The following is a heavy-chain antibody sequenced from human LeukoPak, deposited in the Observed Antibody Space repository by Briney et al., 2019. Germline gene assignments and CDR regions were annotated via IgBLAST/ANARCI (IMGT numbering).Heavy chain of an antibody. D-gene: IGHD3-10*01. CDR3: ARKSGGYYYYYYMDV. CDR1: GGSISSYY. CDR2: INHSGST. Sequence: SETLSLACTVSGGSISSYYWSWIRQPPGKGLEWIGEINHSGSTNYNPSLKSRVTISVDTSKNQFSLKLSSVTAADTAVYYCARKSGGYYYYYYMDVWGKGTTVTVSS. V-gene: IGHV4-34*01. J-gene: IGHJ6*03.